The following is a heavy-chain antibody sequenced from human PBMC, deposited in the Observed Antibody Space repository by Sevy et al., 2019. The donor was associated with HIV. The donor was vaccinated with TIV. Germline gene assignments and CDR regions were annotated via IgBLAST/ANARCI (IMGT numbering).Heavy chain of an antibody. Sequence: ASVKVSCKVSGKTLSELSMHWVRQAPGKGLEWMGRFDPEDGETIYAQKFQGRVTLTEDTSTDTAYMELRSLQSEDTAVYYCATTREYYEDSSGYLDFWGQGTLVTVSS. CDR2: FDPEDGET. CDR3: ATTREYYEDSSGYLDF. CDR1: GKTLSELS. D-gene: IGHD3-22*01. J-gene: IGHJ4*02. V-gene: IGHV1-24*01.